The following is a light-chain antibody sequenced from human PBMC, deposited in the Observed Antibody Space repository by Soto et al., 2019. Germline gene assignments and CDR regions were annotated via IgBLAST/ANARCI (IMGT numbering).Light chain of an antibody. V-gene: IGLV2-14*03. CDR2: DVS. Sequence: QSVLTQPASVSGSPGQSITISCTGTSSDVGGYNYVSWYQHHPGKAPKPLIYDVSNRPSGVSNRFSGSKSDNTASLTISGLQPEDEADYYCSSYTTSSTRQIVFGTGTKVTVL. CDR1: SSDVGGYNY. CDR3: SSYTTSSTRQIV. J-gene: IGLJ1*01.